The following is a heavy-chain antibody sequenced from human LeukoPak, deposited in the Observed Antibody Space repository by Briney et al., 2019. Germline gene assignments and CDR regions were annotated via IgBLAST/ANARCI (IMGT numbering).Heavy chain of an antibody. CDR3: ARSPGLADIDF. V-gene: IGHV4-4*07. Sequence: SSETLSLTCSVSGVSITSNYWTWIRQPAGRGLEWIGRVSTRGNTNYNPSLRSRVTMSVDTPKNLFSLKLTSVTAADTAMYYCARSPGLADIDFWGQGTLVIVSS. D-gene: IGHD2-21*01. CDR1: GVSITSNY. CDR2: VSTRGNT. J-gene: IGHJ4*02.